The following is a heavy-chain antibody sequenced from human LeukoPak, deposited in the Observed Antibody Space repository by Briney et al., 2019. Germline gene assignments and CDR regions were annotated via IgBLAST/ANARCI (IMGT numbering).Heavy chain of an antibody. CDR1: GFTFSSYW. CDR2: INSDGSST. V-gene: IGHV3-74*01. Sequence: GGSLRLSCAASGFTFSSYWMHWVRQAPGKGLVWVSRINSDGSSTSYADSVKGRFTVSRDSSKNTLYLHMSSLRAEDTAVYYCARDPVTSSPNWFDPWGQGTLVTVSS. CDR3: ARDPVTSSPNWFDP. J-gene: IGHJ5*02. D-gene: IGHD2-21*02.